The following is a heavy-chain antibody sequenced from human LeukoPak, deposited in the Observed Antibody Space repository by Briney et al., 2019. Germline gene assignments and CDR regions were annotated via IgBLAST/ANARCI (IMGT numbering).Heavy chain of an antibody. V-gene: IGHV3-7*03. CDR3: AREQRTFDY. D-gene: IGHD5-24*01. CDR2: IKPDGGEQ. CDR1: GFTFSNYW. J-gene: IGHJ4*02. Sequence: PGGSLRLSCVASGFTFSNYWMNWVRQGPGKGLEWAANIKPDGGEQYYVDSVKGRFTISRDNAENSLYLQLSSLRAEDTAVYYCAREQRTFDYWGQGILVTVSS.